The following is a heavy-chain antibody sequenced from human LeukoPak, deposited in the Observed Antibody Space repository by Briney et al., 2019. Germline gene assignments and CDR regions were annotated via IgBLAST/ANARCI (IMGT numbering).Heavy chain of an antibody. CDR2: IIPIFRTA. J-gene: IGHJ3*02. V-gene: IGHV1-69*05. Sequence: SVKVSCKGSGGTFISYAISWVRQAPGQGIEWMGTIIPIFRTATYAQKFQGRVTITTDESTSTAYMELSSLRSEDTAVYYCARGDAFDIWGQGTMVTVSS. CDR1: GGTFISYA. CDR3: ARGDAFDI.